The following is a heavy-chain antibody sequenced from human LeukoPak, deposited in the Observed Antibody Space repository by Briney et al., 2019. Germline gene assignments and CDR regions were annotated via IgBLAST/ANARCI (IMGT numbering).Heavy chain of an antibody. D-gene: IGHD2-21*02. CDR3: ARNCGGDCSHSGALKYFDY. CDR2: IYYTGNT. V-gene: IGHV4-59*01. J-gene: IGHJ4*02. CDR1: GGSISSYY. Sequence: SETLSLTCTVSGGSISSYYWSWIRQPPGKGLEWIGYIYYTGNTNYIPSLRSRVTISLDRSKNQFSLKLSSVTAADTAVYYCARNCGGDCSHSGALKYFDYWGQGTLVTVSS.